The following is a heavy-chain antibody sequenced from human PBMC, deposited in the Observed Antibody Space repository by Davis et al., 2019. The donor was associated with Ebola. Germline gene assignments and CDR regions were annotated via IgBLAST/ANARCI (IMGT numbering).Heavy chain of an antibody. J-gene: IGHJ4*02. V-gene: IGHV3-11*01. CDR3: TGNTFYDSNGHVDY. Sequence: GESLKISCAASGFTLSDYYMSWIRQAPGKGLEWVSSIRSSDTTIYYSDPVKGRFTVSRDNAKNSLYLQMSSLTSEDSAVYFCTGNTFYDSNGHVDYWGQGTLVSVSS. D-gene: IGHD3-22*01. CDR2: IRSSDTTI. CDR1: GFTLSDYY.